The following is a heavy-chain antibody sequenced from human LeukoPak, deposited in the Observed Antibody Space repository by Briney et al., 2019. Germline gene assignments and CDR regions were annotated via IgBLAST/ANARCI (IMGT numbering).Heavy chain of an antibody. J-gene: IGHJ4*02. CDR1: ALTLSSYW. CDR2: IKQDGSEK. Sequence: SGRSLTPSCAATALTLSSYWMNSVRHAPRKGREWVANIKQDGSEKKYVDSVKGRFTISRDNAKNSLYLQMNSLRAEDTAVYYCMTASRSSSWPPPIWGQGTLVTVSS. V-gene: IGHV3-7*01. D-gene: IGHD6-13*01. CDR3: MTASRSSSWPPPI.